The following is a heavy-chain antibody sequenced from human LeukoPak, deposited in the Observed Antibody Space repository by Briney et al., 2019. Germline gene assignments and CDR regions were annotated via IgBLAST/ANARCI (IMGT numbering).Heavy chain of an antibody. D-gene: IGHD6-13*01. CDR3: ATDSIAAAGKDY. CDR1: GYTLTELS. J-gene: IGHJ4*02. Sequence: ASVKVSCKVSGYTLTELSMHRVRQAPGKGLEWMGGSDPEDGETIYAQKFQGRVTMTEDTSTDTAYMELSSLRSEDTAVYYCATDSIAAAGKDYWGQGTLVTVSS. V-gene: IGHV1-24*01. CDR2: SDPEDGET.